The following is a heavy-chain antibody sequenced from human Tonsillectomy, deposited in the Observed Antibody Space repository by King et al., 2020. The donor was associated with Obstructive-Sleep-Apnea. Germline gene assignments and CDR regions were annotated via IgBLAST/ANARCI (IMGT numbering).Heavy chain of an antibody. CDR2: ISYDGSNK. V-gene: IGHV3-30*18. CDR3: AKVRVPGVTNYYYYGMDV. D-gene: IGHD3-10*01. J-gene: IGHJ6*02. Sequence: VQLVESGGGVVQPGRSLRLSCAASGFTFSSYGMHWVRQAPGKGLEWVAVISYDGSNKYYADSVKGRFTISRDNSKNTLYLQMNSLRAEDTAVYYCAKVRVPGVTNYYYYGMDVWGQGTTVTVSS. CDR1: GFTFSSYG.